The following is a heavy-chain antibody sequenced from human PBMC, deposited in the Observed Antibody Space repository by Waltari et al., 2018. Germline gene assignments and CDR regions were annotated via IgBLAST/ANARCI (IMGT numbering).Heavy chain of an antibody. V-gene: IGHV4-39*01. D-gene: IGHD3-22*01. Sequence: QLQLNMSGPGLVKPSETLSLTCAVPNASITIGVYFWGWIRQPPGKGLECVGVIYYSGRTFYNPSLKSRVTISVDKSKNLFSLRLRSVTAADTAVYYCVRQAPDSSGFFPNYFDSWGQGTLVTVSS. CDR2: IYYSGRT. J-gene: IGHJ4*02. CDR1: NASITIGVYF. CDR3: VRQAPDSSGFFPNYFDS.